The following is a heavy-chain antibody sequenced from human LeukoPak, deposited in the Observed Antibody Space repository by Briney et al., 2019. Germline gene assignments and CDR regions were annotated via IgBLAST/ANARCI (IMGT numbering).Heavy chain of an antibody. CDR2: INPSGGST. V-gene: IGHV1-46*01. D-gene: IGHD2-21*02. CDR1: GYTFTSYY. Sequence: GASVKVSCKASGYTFTSYYMHWVRQAPGQGLEWMGIINPSGGSTGYAQKFQGRVTMTRDTSTSTVYMELSSLRSEDTAVYYCARDGEHIVVVTAIPRAEYFQHWGQGTLVTVSS. CDR3: ARDGEHIVVVTAIPRAEYFQH. J-gene: IGHJ1*01.